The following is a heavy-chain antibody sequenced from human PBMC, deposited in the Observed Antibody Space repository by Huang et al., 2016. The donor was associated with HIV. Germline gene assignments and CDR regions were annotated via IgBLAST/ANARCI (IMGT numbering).Heavy chain of an antibody. CDR3: ARLTSGWYQDY. CDR1: GYIFSNYD. Sequence: QLQLVQSGPEVKKPGASVKVSCQTSGYIFSNYDINWVRQAPGQGLQWMGWLTPNRGKTAYGQNVQGRVTLTRRTSAGAAYMVLKSLAAQDTAVYYCARLTSGWYQDYWGQGTLVTVSS. V-gene: IGHV1-8*01. D-gene: IGHD6-19*01. CDR2: LTPNRGKT. J-gene: IGHJ4*02.